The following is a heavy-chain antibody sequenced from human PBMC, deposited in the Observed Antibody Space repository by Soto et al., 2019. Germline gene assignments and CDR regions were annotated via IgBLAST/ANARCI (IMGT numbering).Heavy chain of an antibody. Sequence: EVQLLESGGGLVQPGGSLRLSCAASGFTFSSYAMSWVRQAPGKGLEWVSAISGSGGSTYYADSVKGRFTISRDNSKNTLYLQMNSLRAADTAVYYCSKDSGLIWFGELLEKRYYGMDVWGQGTTVTVSS. CDR2: ISGSGGST. CDR3: SKDSGLIWFGELLEKRYYGMDV. J-gene: IGHJ6*02. CDR1: GFTFSSYA. V-gene: IGHV3-23*01. D-gene: IGHD3-10*01.